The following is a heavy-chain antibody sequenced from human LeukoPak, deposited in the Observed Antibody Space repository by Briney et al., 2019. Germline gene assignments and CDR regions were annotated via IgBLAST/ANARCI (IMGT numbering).Heavy chain of an antibody. J-gene: IGHJ4*02. CDR1: GFTFSIYG. CDR2: ISCDGSDK. D-gene: IGHD1-1*01. Sequence: GGSLRLSCAASGFTFSIYGMRWVRQAPGKGLEWVSSISCDGSDKYYVDSVRDRFAVSRDNSKNTMYLEMTSLRPEDTAVYYCAKDAEGQLLRASCHLDYWGQGAVVTVSP. V-gene: IGHV3-30*02. CDR3: AKDAEGQLLRASCHLDY.